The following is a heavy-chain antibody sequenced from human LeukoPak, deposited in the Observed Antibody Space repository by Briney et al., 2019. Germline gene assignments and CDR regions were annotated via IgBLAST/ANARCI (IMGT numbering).Heavy chain of an antibody. D-gene: IGHD3-16*02. CDR1: GFTFSSYG. CDR2: ISYDGSNK. V-gene: IGHV3-30*03. CDR3: AGGVIVMV. Sequence: GGSLRLSCAASGFTFSSYGMHWVRQAPGKGLEWVAVISYDGSNKYYADPVKGRFTISRDNSKNTLYLQMNSLRAEDTAVYYCAGGVIVMVWGQGTLVTVSS. J-gene: IGHJ4*02.